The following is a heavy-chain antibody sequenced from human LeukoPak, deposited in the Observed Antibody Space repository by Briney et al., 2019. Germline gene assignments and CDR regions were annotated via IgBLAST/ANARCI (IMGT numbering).Heavy chain of an antibody. CDR3: ARLERIAARPPYYYYMDV. D-gene: IGHD6-6*01. CDR1: GGSISSYY. V-gene: IGHV4-4*09. Sequence: SETLSLTCTVSGGSISSYYWSWIRQPPGKGLEWIGYIYTSGSTNYNPSLKSRVTISVDTSKNQFSLKLSSVTAADTTVYYCARLERIAARPPYYYYMDVWGKGTTVTVSS. CDR2: IYTSGST. J-gene: IGHJ6*03.